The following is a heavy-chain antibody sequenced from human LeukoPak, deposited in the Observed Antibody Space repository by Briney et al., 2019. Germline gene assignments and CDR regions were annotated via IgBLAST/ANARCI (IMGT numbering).Heavy chain of an antibody. CDR3: ARGVGNGYSGYGFRWFDP. CDR1: GFTFSSYS. CDR2: ISSSSSYI. J-gene: IGHJ5*02. Sequence: PGGSLRLSCAASGFTFSSYSMNWVRQAPGKGLEWVSSISSSSSYIYYADSVKGRFTISRDNSKNTLDLQMNSLRAEDTAIYYCARGVGNGYSGYGFRWFDPWGQGALVTVSS. V-gene: IGHV3-21*01. D-gene: IGHD5-12*01.